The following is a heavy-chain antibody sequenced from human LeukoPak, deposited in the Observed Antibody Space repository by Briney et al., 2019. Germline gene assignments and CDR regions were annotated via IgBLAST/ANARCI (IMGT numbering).Heavy chain of an antibody. J-gene: IGHJ4*02. CDR2: ISAYKGNI. D-gene: IGHD2-21*02. Sequence: GASVKVSCKKSGYTFASYGINWVRQAPGQGLEWMGWISAYKGNINYAQKFQGRVTMTTDTSTSTVYLELRRLRADDTGIYYCARAGGRVVTAIDAYWGQGTLVTVSS. CDR3: ARAGGRVVTAIDAY. V-gene: IGHV1-18*01. CDR1: GYTFASYG.